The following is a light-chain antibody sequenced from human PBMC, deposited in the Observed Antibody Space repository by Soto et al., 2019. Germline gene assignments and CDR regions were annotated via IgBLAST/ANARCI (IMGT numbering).Light chain of an antibody. CDR2: AAS. CDR1: QNIKNY. CDR3: QQSYNLLT. J-gene: IGKJ4*01. V-gene: IGKV1-39*01. Sequence: DIQMTQSPSPLSASVGDRVTITCRASQNIKNYLNWYQQKPGKAPKLLIYAASGLQSGVPSRFSGSGSGTDFTLTISSLQPEDCATYYCQQSYNLLTFGGGTEVEI.